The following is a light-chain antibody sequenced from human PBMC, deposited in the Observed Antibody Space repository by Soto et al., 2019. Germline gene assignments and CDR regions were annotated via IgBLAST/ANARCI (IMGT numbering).Light chain of an antibody. CDR3: QQYNNWPIT. Sequence: VLTQSPATLSVSPGERATFSCRASQSISTILAWYQHKPGQPPRLPIYGASTRATGIPDRFSGGGSGTEFTLTISSLQSEDFAVYYCQQYNNWPITFGQGTRLEIK. J-gene: IGKJ5*01. CDR1: QSISTI. V-gene: IGKV3-15*01. CDR2: GAS.